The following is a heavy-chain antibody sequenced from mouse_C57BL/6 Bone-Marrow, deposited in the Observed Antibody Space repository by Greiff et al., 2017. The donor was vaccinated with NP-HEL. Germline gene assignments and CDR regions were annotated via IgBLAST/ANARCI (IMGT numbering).Heavy chain of an antibody. CDR2: IYPGDGDT. Sequence: LQQSGASVKISCKASGYAFSSYWMNWVKQRPGKGLEWLGQIYPGDGDTNYNGKFKGKATLTADKSSSTAYMQLSSLTSEDSAVYFCARNGDGLDYWGQGTTLTVSS. CDR3: ARNGDGLDY. V-gene: IGHV1-80*01. CDR1: GYAFSSYW. D-gene: IGHD1-1*01. J-gene: IGHJ2*01.